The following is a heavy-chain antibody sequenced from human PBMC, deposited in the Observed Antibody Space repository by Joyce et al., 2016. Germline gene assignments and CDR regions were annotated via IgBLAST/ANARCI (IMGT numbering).Heavy chain of an antibody. Sequence: QVQLVESGGGVVQPGRSLRLSCVASGLTLGNYGVHWVGQAPGKGLEWLAVRSYDGIYKYYADSVKCRFTISRDNSKNTVFLEMNSLRAEDTAVYYCAKILTATYSSGWFLDYWGQGTLVTVSS. CDR3: AKILTATYSSGWFLDY. V-gene: IGHV3-30*18. CDR2: RSYDGIYK. D-gene: IGHD6-25*01. J-gene: IGHJ4*02. CDR1: GLTLGNYG.